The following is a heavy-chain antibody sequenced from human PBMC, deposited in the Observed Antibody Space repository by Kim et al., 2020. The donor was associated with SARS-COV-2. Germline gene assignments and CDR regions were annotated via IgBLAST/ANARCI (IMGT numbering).Heavy chain of an antibody. CDR1: GFSLNNNA. J-gene: IGHJ5*01. CDR2: IRGRGDGA. D-gene: IGHD3-10*01. V-gene: IGHV3-23*01. Sequence: GGSLRLSCATSGFSLNNNAWAWVRQAPGKGLEWVSAIRGRGDGAFYADSVKGRFTISRDTSENTLYLQMNSLRVEDTAIYYCAKLKTMLQGVNCFYSWGQGTLVTVSS. CDR3: AKLKTMLQGVNCFYS.